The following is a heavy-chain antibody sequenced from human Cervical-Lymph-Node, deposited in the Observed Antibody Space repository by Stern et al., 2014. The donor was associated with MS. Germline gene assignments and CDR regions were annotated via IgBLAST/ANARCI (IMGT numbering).Heavy chain of an antibody. Sequence: VQLVESGSGQAKPSQTLSLTCAVSGGSISSGGSSWNWIRQPPGKGLEWIGFISHSGSTSYNPSLKGRFFISVDTSKNQFALNLRSVTAADTAVYYCARGGVIYTQDRNGFDVWGQGTMVTVSS. CDR2: ISHSGST. CDR3: ARGGVIYTQDRNGFDV. J-gene: IGHJ3*01. D-gene: IGHD2-21*01. V-gene: IGHV4-30-2*01. CDR1: GGSISSGGSS.